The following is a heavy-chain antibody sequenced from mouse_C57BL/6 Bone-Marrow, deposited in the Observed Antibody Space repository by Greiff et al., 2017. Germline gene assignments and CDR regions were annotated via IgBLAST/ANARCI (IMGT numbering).Heavy chain of an antibody. D-gene: IGHD6-1*01. CDR3: TTFCYSLCDY. CDR1: GFNIKDDY. CDR2: IDPDNGDT. Sequence: EVQLQQSGAELVRPGASVKLSCTASGFNIKDDYMHWVKQRPEQGLEWIGWIDPDNGDTDYASKFQGKATITADTSSSTAYLQLSSLTSEDTAGYYCTTFCYSLCDYWGQGTPLTVSA. V-gene: IGHV14-4*01. J-gene: IGHJ2*01.